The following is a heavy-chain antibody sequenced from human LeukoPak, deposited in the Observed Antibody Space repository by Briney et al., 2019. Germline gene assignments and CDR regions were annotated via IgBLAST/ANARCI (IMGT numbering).Heavy chain of an antibody. CDR2: IRSKAYGGTT. CDR3: TRGPIWLYYGMDV. Sequence: GGSLRLSCTASRFTFGDHAMSGVRQAPGKGLEGVGFIRSKAYGGTTEYAASVKGRFTISRDDSKSIAYLQMNSLKTEDTAVYYCTRGPIWLYYGMDVWGQGTTVIVSS. D-gene: IGHD3-9*01. CDR1: RFTFGDHA. J-gene: IGHJ6*02. V-gene: IGHV3-49*04.